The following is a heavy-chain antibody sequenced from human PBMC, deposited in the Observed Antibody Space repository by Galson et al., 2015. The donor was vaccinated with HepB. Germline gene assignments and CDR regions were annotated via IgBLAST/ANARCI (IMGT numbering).Heavy chain of an antibody. CDR1: GFTFSSYG. V-gene: IGHV3-30*18. CDR3: AKTPTHYYYGMDV. CDR2: ISYDGSNK. J-gene: IGHJ6*02. Sequence: SLRLSCAASGFTFSSYGMHWVRQAPGKGLEWVAVISYDGSNKYYADSVKGRFTISRDNSKNTLYLQMNSLRAEDTAVYYCAKTPTHYYYGMDVWGQGTTVTVSS. D-gene: IGHD1-1*01.